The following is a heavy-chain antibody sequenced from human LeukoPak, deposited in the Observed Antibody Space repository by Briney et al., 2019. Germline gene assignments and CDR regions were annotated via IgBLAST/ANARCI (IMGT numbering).Heavy chain of an antibody. Sequence: QPGGSLKLSCAPSGFTFSSYAMSWARRAPGKGREWVSGIAGSAVFTYHTDSVKGRVTFSRDNSTNTLPLQMNSLRAEDTALYYCAKEPHNYYDQPYYFHYWGQGPLVTVCS. CDR3: AKEPHNYYDQPYYFHY. D-gene: IGHD3-22*01. CDR2: IAGSAVFT. CDR1: GFTFSSYA. J-gene: IGHJ4*02. V-gene: IGHV3-23*01.